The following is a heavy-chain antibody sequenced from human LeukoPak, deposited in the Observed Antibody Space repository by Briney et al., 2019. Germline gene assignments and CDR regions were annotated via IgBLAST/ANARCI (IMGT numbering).Heavy chain of an antibody. J-gene: IGHJ4*02. V-gene: IGHV3-7*01. D-gene: IGHD5-12*01. CDR1: GFTFIRSW. CDR3: AAWTDRGYSY. CDR2: INPDGDGM. Sequence: GGSLRLSCTASGFTFIRSWMNWIRQAPGKGLEGVANINPDGDGMRFVDSVKGRFTMSRDNAQSSLHLQMNSLRVEDTAFYYCAAWTDRGYSYWGQGVLVTVSS.